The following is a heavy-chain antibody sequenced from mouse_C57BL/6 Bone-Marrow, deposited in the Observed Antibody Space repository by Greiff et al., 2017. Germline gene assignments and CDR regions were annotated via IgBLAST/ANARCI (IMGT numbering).Heavy chain of an antibody. Sequence: EVKLVESGGGLVQPGESLKLSCESNEYEFPSHDMSWVRKTPEKRLELVAAINSDGGSTYYPDTMERRFIISRDNTKKTLYLQMSSLRSEDPALYYCARHSVVAPPYWYFDVWGTGTTVTVSS. V-gene: IGHV5-2*01. CDR1: EYEFPSHD. J-gene: IGHJ1*03. CDR3: ARHSVVAPPYWYFDV. CDR2: INSDGGST. D-gene: IGHD1-1*01.